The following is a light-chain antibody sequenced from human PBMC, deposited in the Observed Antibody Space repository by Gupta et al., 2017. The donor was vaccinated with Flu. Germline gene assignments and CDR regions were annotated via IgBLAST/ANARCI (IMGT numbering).Light chain of an antibody. Sequence: VALGKPASISCRSSHGLVYSDGNTYLHWFQQRPGQSPRRLIYLVSRRESGVPDRFSGSGSGTXFTLKIXRVEADDVGIYFCMQGAHCPWTFGXGTKVEIK. V-gene: IGKV2-30*01. CDR1: HGLVYSDGNTY. CDR2: LVS. CDR3: MQGAHCPWT. J-gene: IGKJ1*01.